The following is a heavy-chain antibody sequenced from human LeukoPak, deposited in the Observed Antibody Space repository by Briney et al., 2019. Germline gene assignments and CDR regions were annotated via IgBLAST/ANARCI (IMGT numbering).Heavy chain of an antibody. J-gene: IGHJ6*03. D-gene: IGHD6-25*01. V-gene: IGHV1-2*02. CDR3: ARDFAISSDWRHSNYMDI. CDR2: INPNSGNT. Sequence: GASVKVSCKASGSAFTAYFMHWVRQAPGQGLEWMGWINPNSGNTHYSQKFQGRVTMTRDSSINTAYMELSTLRSDDTAVYYCARDFAISSDWRHSNYMDIWGKGTPVTVSS. CDR1: GSAFTAYF.